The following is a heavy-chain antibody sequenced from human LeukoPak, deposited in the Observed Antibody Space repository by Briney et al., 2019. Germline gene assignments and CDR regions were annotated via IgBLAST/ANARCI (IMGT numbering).Heavy chain of an antibody. Sequence: PGGSLRLSCAASGFTFSSYSMNWVRQAPGKGLEWVSSISSSSSYIFYADSVKGRFTISRDNAKNSLYLQMNSLRAEDTAVYYCARRLKGIVDYWGQGTLVTVSS. J-gene: IGHJ4*02. V-gene: IGHV3-21*01. CDR2: ISSSSSYI. D-gene: IGHD6-13*01. CDR1: GFTFSSYS. CDR3: ARRLKGIVDY.